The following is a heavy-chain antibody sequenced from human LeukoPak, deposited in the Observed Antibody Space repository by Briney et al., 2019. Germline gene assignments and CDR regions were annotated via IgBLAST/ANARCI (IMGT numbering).Heavy chain of an antibody. Sequence: SVKVSCKASGGTFSSYAISWVRQAPGQGLEWMGGIIPIFGTANYAQKFQGRVTITADESTSTAYMELSSLRSKDTAVYYCASSPPYCSGGSCYLFDYWGQGTLVTVSS. CDR1: GGTFSSYA. D-gene: IGHD2-15*01. J-gene: IGHJ4*02. CDR3: ASSPPYCSGGSCYLFDY. V-gene: IGHV1-69*13. CDR2: IIPIFGTA.